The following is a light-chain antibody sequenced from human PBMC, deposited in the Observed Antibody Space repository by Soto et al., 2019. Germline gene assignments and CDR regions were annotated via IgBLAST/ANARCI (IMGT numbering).Light chain of an antibody. J-gene: IGKJ1*01. CDR1: QSINTW. CDR3: QQYNSYRT. Sequence: DIQMTQSPSTLSASVGDRVTITCRASQSINTWLAWYQQKPGIAPKLLIYQASSLKSGVPSRFSGSGSGTEFTLTISSLQADDFATYYCQQYNSYRTFGQGTKVEIK. CDR2: QAS. V-gene: IGKV1-5*03.